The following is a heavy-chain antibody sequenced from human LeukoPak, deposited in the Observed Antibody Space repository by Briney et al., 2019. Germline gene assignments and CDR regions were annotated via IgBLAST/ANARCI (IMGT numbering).Heavy chain of an antibody. CDR3: AKAGEEWELLDY. D-gene: IGHD1-26*01. CDR2: IWYDGSNK. V-gene: IGHV3-33*06. J-gene: IGHJ4*02. Sequence: GGSLRLSCAASGFTFSSYGMHWVRQAPGKGLEWVAVIWYDGSNKYYADSVKGRFTISRDNSKNTLYLQMNSLRAEDTAVYYCAKAGEEWELLDYWAREPWSPSPQ. CDR1: GFTFSSYG.